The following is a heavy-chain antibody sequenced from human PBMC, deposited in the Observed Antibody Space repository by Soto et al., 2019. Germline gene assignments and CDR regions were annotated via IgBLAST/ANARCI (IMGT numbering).Heavy chain of an antibody. V-gene: IGHV1-18*01. CDR1: GYTFTSYG. CDR3: ARDGKGPVRGGEYYSYGMDV. CDR2: ISAYNGNT. J-gene: IGHJ6*02. D-gene: IGHD4-17*01. Sequence: QVQLVQSGAEVKKPGASVKVSCKASGYTFTSYGISWVRQAPGQGLEWMGWISAYNGNTNYAQKLQGRVTMTTDTSXXTXYXXPRSLRSDDTAVYYCARDGKGPVRGGEYYSYGMDVWGQGTTVTVSS.